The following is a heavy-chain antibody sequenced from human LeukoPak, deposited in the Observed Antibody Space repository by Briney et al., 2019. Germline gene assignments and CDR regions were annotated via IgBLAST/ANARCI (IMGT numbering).Heavy chain of an antibody. D-gene: IGHD2-15*01. J-gene: IGHJ4*02. Sequence: SESLSLTCTVSGVSISTSTHYWAWIRQPPGRGLEWIASMFYRGTTYYNASLRSRVTLSVDTSMNQFSLKLSSVTASDTATFYCVRQGGWGGAASLIEFWGQGTLVTVSS. CDR2: MFYRGTT. CDR3: VRQGGWGGAASLIEF. CDR1: GVSISTSTHY. V-gene: IGHV4-39*01.